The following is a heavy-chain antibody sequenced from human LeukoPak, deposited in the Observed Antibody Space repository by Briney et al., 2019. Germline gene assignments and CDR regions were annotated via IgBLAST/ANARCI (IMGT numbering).Heavy chain of an antibody. J-gene: IGHJ4*02. CDR3: ARGVRLYDFWSGYFDY. CDR1: GFTVSSNY. Sequence: GGSLRLSCAASGFTVSSNYMSWVRQAPGKGLEWVSVIYSGGSTYYADSVKGRFTISRDNSKNTLYLQMNSLRAEDTAVYYCARGVRLYDFWSGYFDYWGQGTLVTVSS. CDR2: IYSGGST. V-gene: IGHV3-53*01. D-gene: IGHD3-3*01.